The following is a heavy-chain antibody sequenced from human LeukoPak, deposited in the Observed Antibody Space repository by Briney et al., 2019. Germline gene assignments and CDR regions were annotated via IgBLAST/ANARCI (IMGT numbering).Heavy chain of an antibody. CDR3: ARDRGYDYVWGGYRPNMFDY. CDR1: GGSISRGTCF. CDR2: INHSGST. Sequence: SETLSLTCTVSGGSISRGTCFWGWIRQPPGKGLEWIGEINHSGSTNYNPSLKSRVTISVDTSKNQFSPKLSSVTAADTAVYYCARDRGYDYVWGGYRPNMFDYWGQGTLVTVSS. J-gene: IGHJ4*02. V-gene: IGHV4-39*07. D-gene: IGHD3-16*02.